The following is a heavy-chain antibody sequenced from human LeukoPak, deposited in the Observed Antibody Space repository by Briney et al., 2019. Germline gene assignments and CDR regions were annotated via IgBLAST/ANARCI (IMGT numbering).Heavy chain of an antibody. CDR3: ARVAAAGIYSDAFDI. J-gene: IGHJ3*02. V-gene: IGHV3-7*01. D-gene: IGHD6-13*01. CDR1: GFTFSSYW. Sequence: GGSLRLSCAASGFTFSSYWMSWVRQAPGKGLEWVANIKQDGSEKYYVDSVKGRFTISSDNAKNSLYLQMNSLRAEDTAVYYCARVAAAGIYSDAFDIWGQGTMVTVSS. CDR2: IKQDGSEK.